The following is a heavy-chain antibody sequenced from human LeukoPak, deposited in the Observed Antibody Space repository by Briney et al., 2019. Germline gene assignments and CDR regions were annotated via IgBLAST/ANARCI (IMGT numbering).Heavy chain of an antibody. V-gene: IGHV3-30-3*01. CDR3: ATLVTHEPLFSTGAQYFQN. D-gene: IGHD2-21*02. CDR1: GFTSSNYA. J-gene: IGHJ1*01. Sequence: GRSLRLSCAASGFTSSNYAMHWVRQAPGKGLEWVAVISYDVSNKYYPDSVKGRFTISRDNSKNTLYLQLNSLRAEDTAVYYCATLVTHEPLFSTGAQYFQNWGQGTLVTVSS. CDR2: ISYDVSNK.